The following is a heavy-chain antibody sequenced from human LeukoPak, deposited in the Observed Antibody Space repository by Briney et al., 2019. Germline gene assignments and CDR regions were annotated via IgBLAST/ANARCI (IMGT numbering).Heavy chain of an antibody. Sequence: SETLSLTCAVYGGSFSGYYWSWIRQPPGKGLEWIGEINHSGSTNYNPPLKSRVTISVDTSKNQFSLKLSSVTAADTAVYYCARSVVVPAAIYDYYYGMDVWGQGTTVTVSS. CDR1: GGSFSGYY. CDR3: ARSVVVPAAIYDYYYGMDV. V-gene: IGHV4-34*01. J-gene: IGHJ6*02. D-gene: IGHD2-2*01. CDR2: INHSGST.